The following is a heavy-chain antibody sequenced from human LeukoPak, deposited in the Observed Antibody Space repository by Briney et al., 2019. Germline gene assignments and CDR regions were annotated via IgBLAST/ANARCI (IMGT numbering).Heavy chain of an antibody. D-gene: IGHD6-6*01. CDR1: GYSISSGYY. CDR2: MYHSGNT. CDR3: ARAYSSSSIFDY. Sequence: SETLSLTCTVSGYSISSGYYWGWTRQPPGKGLEWIGTMYHSGNTYYNPSLKSRVTISVDTSKNQFSLKLTSVTAADTAVYYCARAYSSSSIFDYWGQGTLVTVSS. V-gene: IGHV4-38-2*02. J-gene: IGHJ4*02.